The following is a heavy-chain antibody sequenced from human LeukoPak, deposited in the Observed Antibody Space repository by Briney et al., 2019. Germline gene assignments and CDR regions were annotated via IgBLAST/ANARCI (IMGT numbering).Heavy chain of an antibody. V-gene: IGHV4-59*01. CDR1: GGSINTYY. J-gene: IGHJ3*02. CDR2: MSYSGRS. D-gene: IGHD1-7*01. CDR3: AREDWNYKVDAFDI. Sequence: SETLSLTCTVSGGSINTYYWSWIRQTPEKGLEWIGYMSYSGRSDYGPSLKSRVTMSIDTSKNEFSLRMTSVTAADTGVYYCAREDWNYKVDAFDIWGQGTMVTVSS.